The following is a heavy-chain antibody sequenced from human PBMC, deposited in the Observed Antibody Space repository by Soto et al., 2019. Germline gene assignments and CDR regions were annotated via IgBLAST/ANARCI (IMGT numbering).Heavy chain of an antibody. D-gene: IGHD2-2*02. CDR1: GYTLTELS. J-gene: IGHJ3*02. CDR3: ATDRDTRDAFDI. Sequence: ASVKVSCKVSGYTLTELSMRWVRQAPGKGPEWMGGFDPEDGETIYAQKFQGRVTMTEDTSTDTAYMELSSLRSEDTAVYYCATDRDTRDAFDIWGQGTMVTVSS. V-gene: IGHV1-24*01. CDR2: FDPEDGET.